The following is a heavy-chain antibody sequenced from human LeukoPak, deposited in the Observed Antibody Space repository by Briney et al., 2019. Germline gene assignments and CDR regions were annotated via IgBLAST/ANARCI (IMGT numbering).Heavy chain of an antibody. Sequence: GASVKVSCKASGYTFTSYDINWVRQATGQGLEWMGWISAYNGNTNYAQKLQGRVTMTTDTSTSTAYMELRSLRSDDTAVYYCARDVRRYGSGSYYNYWGQGTLVTVSS. D-gene: IGHD3-10*01. CDR3: ARDVRRYGSGSYYNY. J-gene: IGHJ4*02. CDR2: ISAYNGNT. CDR1: GYTFTSYD. V-gene: IGHV1-18*01.